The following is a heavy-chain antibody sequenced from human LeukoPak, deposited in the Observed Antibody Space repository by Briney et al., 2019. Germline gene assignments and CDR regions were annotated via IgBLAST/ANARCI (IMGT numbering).Heavy chain of an antibody. V-gene: IGHV4-39*07. Sequence: SETLSLTCTVSGGSISSSSYFWGWIRQPPGKGLEWIGNLYYSGSTYYNPSLKSRVTISIDTSKNQFSLKLRSVTAADTAVYYCASAVVGPFDYWGQRTLVTVSS. CDR3: ASAVVGPFDY. CDR1: GGSISSSSYF. J-gene: IGHJ4*02. CDR2: LYYSGST. D-gene: IGHD2-2*01.